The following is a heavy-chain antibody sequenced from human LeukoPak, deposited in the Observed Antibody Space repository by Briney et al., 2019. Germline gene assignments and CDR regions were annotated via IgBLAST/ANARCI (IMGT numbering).Heavy chain of an antibody. V-gene: IGHV3-33*01. CDR3: ARVIGWSLFDC. D-gene: IGHD2-15*01. CDR1: GFTFSSYG. CDR2: IWYDGSKE. J-gene: IGHJ4*02. Sequence: GESLKISCAASGFTFSSYGMHWVRQAPGKGLEWVAVIWYDGSKEYLADSVKGRFTISRDNSKNTVYLQMNSLKTEDTAVYYCARVIGWSLFDCWGQGTLVTVSS.